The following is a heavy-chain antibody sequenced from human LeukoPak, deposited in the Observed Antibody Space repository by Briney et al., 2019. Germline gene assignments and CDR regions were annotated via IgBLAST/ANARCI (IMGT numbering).Heavy chain of an antibody. V-gene: IGHV4-38-2*02. CDR3: ARDPVSIVGAKFDY. Sequence: SETLSLTCTVSGYSISSGYYWGWIRQPPGKGLEWIGSIYHSGSTYYNPSPKSRVTISVDKSKNQFSLKLSSVTAADTAVYYCARDPVSIVGAKFDYWGQGTLVTVSS. J-gene: IGHJ4*02. CDR1: GYSISSGYY. CDR2: IYHSGST. D-gene: IGHD1-26*01.